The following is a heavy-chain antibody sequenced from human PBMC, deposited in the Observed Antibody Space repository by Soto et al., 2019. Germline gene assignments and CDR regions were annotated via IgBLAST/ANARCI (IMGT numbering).Heavy chain of an antibody. CDR1: GGSVSSGSYY. J-gene: IGHJ6*02. V-gene: IGHV4-61*01. D-gene: IGHD3-10*01. CDR2: IYYSGST. CDR3: ARDSSFGSGSYGMDV. Sequence: SETLSLTCTVSGGSVSSGSYYWSWIRQPPGKGLEWIGYIYYSGSTNYNPSLKSRVTISVDTSKNQLSLKLSSVTAADTAVYYCARDSSFGSGSYGMDVWGQGTTVTVSS.